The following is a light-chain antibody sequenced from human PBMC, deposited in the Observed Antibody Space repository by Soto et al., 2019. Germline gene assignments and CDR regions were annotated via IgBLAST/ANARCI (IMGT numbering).Light chain of an antibody. J-gene: IGKJ1*01. CDR2: WTS. Sequence: DIVMTQSPDSLAVSLGGRATINCKSSQTLLDSSNNKASLSWYQQKPGQTPKLLIYWTSTLEFGVPDRFSGSGSGTDFTLTISSLQAEDVAVYYCQQYFNSPRTFGHGTKVEIK. CDR3: QQYFNSPRT. CDR1: QTLLDSSNNKAS. V-gene: IGKV4-1*01.